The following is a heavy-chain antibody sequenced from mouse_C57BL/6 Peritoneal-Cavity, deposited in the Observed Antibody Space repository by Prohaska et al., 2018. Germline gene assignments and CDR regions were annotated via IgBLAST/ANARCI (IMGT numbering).Heavy chain of an antibody. CDR3: MRYGSSYWYFDV. Sequence: EVQLLETGGGLVQPGGSRGLSCEGSGFTFSGFWMSWVRQTPGKTLEWIGDINDDGSAINYAPSIKDRFTIFRDNDKSTLYLQMSNVRSEDTATYFWMRYGSSYWYFDVWGTGTTVTVSS. CDR1: GFTFSGFW. J-gene: IGHJ1*03. CDR2: INDDGSAI. V-gene: IGHV11-2*01. D-gene: IGHD1-1*01.